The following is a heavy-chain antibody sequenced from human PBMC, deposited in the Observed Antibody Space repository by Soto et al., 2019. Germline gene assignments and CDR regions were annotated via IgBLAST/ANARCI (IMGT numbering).Heavy chain of an antibody. J-gene: IGHJ5*02. V-gene: IGHV3-30*18. CDR2: ISYDGSNK. CDR1: GFTFSSYG. D-gene: IGHD2-2*01. CDR3: AKDYCSSTSCFNWFAP. Sequence: PGGSLRLSCAASGFTFSSYGMHWVRQAPGKGLEWVAVISYDGSNKYYADSVKGRFTISRDNSKNTLYLQMNSLRAEDTAVYYCAKDYCSSTSCFNWFAPWGQGTLVTVSS.